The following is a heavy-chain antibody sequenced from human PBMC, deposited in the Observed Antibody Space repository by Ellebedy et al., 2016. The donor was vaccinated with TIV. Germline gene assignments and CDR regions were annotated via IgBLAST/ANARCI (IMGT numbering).Heavy chain of an antibody. V-gene: IGHV4-39*01. Sequence: SETLSLTXTVSGDSISSNSYFWGWIRQPPGKGLEWIGNIYYTGSTYYNPSLKSRVTISVDTSNNQFSLKMTSVTAADTALYYCARQVAGSGSFYNSEASDAFDIWGQGTKVTVSS. CDR3: ARQVAGSGSFYNSEASDAFDI. CDR2: IYYTGST. CDR1: GDSISSNSYF. D-gene: IGHD3-10*01. J-gene: IGHJ3*02.